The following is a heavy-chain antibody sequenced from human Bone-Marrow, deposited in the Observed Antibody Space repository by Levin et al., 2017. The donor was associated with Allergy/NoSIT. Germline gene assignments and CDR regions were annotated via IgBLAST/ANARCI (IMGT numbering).Heavy chain of an antibody. CDR2: INQNGSQK. CDR3: ARKGLPDY. V-gene: IGHV3-7*01. J-gene: IGHJ4*02. CDR1: GFSFSTYW. Sequence: PGGSLRLSCAASGFSFSTYWMAWVRQAPGKGLEWVANINQNGSQKYYVDSVKGRFTISRDNAKNSLFLQMNSLRAEDTAVYYCARKGLPDYWGQGTLVTVSS.